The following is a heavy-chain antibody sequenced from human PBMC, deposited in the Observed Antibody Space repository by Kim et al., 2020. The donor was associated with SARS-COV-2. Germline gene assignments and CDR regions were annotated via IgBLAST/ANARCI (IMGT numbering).Heavy chain of an antibody. CDR3: AGDGSGSYYNVFGYNYYYGMDV. J-gene: IGHJ6*02. CDR2: ISSSSSYI. Sequence: GGSLRLSCAASGFTFSSYNMNWVRQAPGKGLEWVSSISSSSSYIYYADSVKGRFTISRDNAKNSLYLQMNSLRAEDTAVYYCAGDGSGSYYNVFGYNYYYGMDVWGQGTTVTVSS. V-gene: IGHV3-21*01. D-gene: IGHD3-10*01. CDR1: GFTFSSYN.